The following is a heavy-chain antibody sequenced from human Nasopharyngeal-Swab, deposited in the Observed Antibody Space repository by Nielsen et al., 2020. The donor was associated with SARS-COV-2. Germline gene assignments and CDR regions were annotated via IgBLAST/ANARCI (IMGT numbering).Heavy chain of an antibody. CDR3: AREGSDGSGPGDFDY. CDR2: INTNTGNP. Sequence: WVRQAPGQGLEWMGWINTNTGNPTYAQGFTGRFVFSLDTSVSTAYLQISSLKAEDTAVYYCAREGSDGSGPGDFDYRGQGTLVTVSS. V-gene: IGHV7-4-1*02. D-gene: IGHD3-10*01. J-gene: IGHJ4*02.